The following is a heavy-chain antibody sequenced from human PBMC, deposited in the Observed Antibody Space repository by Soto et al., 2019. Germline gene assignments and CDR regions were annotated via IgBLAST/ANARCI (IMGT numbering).Heavy chain of an antibody. J-gene: IGHJ5*02. V-gene: IGHV1-69*08. CDR1: GGTFSSYT. CDR3: ARDYLGYCSGGSCRNWFDP. Sequence: QVQLVQSGAEVKKPGSSVKVSCKASGGTFSSYTISWVRQAPGQGLEWMGRIIPILGIANYAQKFQGRVTITADKSTSTAYMELSCLRSEDTAVYYCARDYLGYCSGGSCRNWFDPWGQGTLVTVSS. CDR2: IIPILGIA. D-gene: IGHD2-15*01.